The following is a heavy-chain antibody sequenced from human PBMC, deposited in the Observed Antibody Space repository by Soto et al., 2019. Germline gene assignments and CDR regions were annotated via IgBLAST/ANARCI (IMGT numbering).Heavy chain of an antibody. V-gene: IGHV4-38-2*01. CDR3: ARAYCSGGSCYEAY. Sequence: SETLSLTCAVSGYSIISGYYCGFIRQPPGKGLEWIGIIYHSGSTYYNPSLKSRVTISLDTSKNQFSLKLSSVTAADTAVYYCARAYCSGGSCYEAYWGQGTLVTVSS. J-gene: IGHJ4*02. CDR1: GYSIISGYY. D-gene: IGHD2-15*01. CDR2: IYHSGST.